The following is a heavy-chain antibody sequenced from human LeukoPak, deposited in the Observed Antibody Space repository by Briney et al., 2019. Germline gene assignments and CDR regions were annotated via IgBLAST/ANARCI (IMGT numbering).Heavy chain of an antibody. CDR1: GYSISSGYY. J-gene: IGHJ5*02. V-gene: IGHV4-38-2*01. D-gene: IGHD3-9*01. CDR2: IYHSGST. Sequence: SETLSLTCAVSGYSISSGYYWGWIRQPPGKRLEWIGSIYHSGSTYYNPSLKSRVTISVGTSKNQFSLKLSSVTAADTAVCYCARGYYDILTGYYDRHDWFDPWGQGTLVTVSS. CDR3: ARGYYDILTGYYDRHDWFDP.